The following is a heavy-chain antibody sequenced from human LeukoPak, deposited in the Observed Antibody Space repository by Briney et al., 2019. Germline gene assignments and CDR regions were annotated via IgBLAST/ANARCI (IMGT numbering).Heavy chain of an antibody. CDR2: IYTSGST. D-gene: IGHD2-2*01. J-gene: IGHJ3*02. V-gene: IGHV4-4*07. CDR1: GGSISSYY. Sequence: PSETLSLTCTVSGGSISSYYWSWIRQPAGKGLEWIGRIYTSGSTNYNPSLKSRVTMSVDTSKNQFSLKLSSVTAADTAVYYCASLRCSSTSCGDAFDIWGQGTMVTVSS. CDR3: ASLRCSSTSCGDAFDI.